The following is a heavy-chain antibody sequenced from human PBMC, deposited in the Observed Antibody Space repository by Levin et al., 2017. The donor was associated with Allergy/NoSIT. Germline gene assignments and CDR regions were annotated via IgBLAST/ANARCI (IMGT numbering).Heavy chain of an antibody. CDR3: AKLGGGDYYYYGMDG. CDR1: GFTFNNYA. J-gene: IGHJ6*02. V-gene: IGHV3-23*01. D-gene: IGHD1-26*01. Sequence: GGSLRLSCAASGFTFNNYAMSWVRQAPGKGLEWVSGISGSGGSTYYADSVKGRFTISRDNSKSTLFLQMNSLRAEDTAVYYCAKLGGGDYYYYGMDGWGQGTTVTVSS. CDR2: ISGSGGST.